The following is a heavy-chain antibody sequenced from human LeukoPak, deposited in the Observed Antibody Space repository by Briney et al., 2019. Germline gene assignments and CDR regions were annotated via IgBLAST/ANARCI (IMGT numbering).Heavy chain of an antibody. V-gene: IGHV3-43D*03. CDR2: LIGVVST. D-gene: IGHD3-9*01. J-gene: IGHJ6*02. CDR1: GFTFDDYA. CDR3: TRDLMDYDVSTGLHHYYMDV. Sequence: GGSLRLSCAASGFTFDDYAMHWVRQGPGRVWSGSLLLIGVVSTYYADSVKGRFTISRDNAKNTLYLQMNTLRVEDTAVYYCTRDLMDYDVSTGLHHYYMDVWGQGTTVTVSS.